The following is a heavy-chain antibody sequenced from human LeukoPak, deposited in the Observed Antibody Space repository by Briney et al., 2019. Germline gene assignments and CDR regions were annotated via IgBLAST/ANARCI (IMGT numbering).Heavy chain of an antibody. J-gene: IGHJ4*02. CDR3: ARGGVSGGFDY. D-gene: IGHD1-26*01. Sequence: PGGSLRLSCATSGFTFSISWMTWVRQAPGKGLEWVAFMNKDGSEKNCEDSVQGRFTISRDDAKNSLFLQMNSLRAEDTAVYYCARGGVSGGFDYWGQGTLVTVSS. V-gene: IGHV3-7*03. CDR1: GFTFSISW. CDR2: MNKDGSEK.